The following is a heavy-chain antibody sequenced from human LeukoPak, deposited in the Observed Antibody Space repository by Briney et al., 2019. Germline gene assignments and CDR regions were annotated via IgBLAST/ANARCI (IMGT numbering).Heavy chain of an antibody. V-gene: IGHV1-8*01. J-gene: IGHJ4*02. D-gene: IGHD3-16*01. CDR1: GYTFTSYD. CDR2: MNPNNGNT. Sequence: ASVKVSCKASGYTFTSYDINWVRQATGQGLEWMGWMNPNNGNTDYAQKFQGRVTLTRNTSISTAYMELSSLRSEDTAVYYCARWQTLGIGTASDYWGQGTLVTVSS. CDR3: ARWQTLGIGTASDY.